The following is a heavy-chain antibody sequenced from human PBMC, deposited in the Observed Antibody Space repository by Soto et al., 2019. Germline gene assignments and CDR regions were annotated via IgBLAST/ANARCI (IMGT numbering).Heavy chain of an antibody. CDR3: ARGGFCSSTSCYLLPFDP. CDR2: ISSSSSYI. Sequence: EAQLVESGGGLVKPGGSLRLSCAASGFTFSSYTMNWVRQAPGKGLEWVSSISSSSSYIYYADSVKGRFTISRDNAENSLYLQMNILRAEDTAVYYCARGGFCSSTSCYLLPFDPWGQGTLVTVSS. J-gene: IGHJ5*02. V-gene: IGHV3-21*01. CDR1: GFTFSSYT. D-gene: IGHD2-2*01.